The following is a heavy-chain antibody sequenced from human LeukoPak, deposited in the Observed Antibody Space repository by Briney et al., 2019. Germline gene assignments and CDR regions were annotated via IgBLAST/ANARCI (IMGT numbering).Heavy chain of an antibody. J-gene: IGHJ4*02. D-gene: IGHD3-10*01. CDR1: GFTFSNYW. Sequence: GSLRLSCAASGFTFSNYWMSWVRQAPGKGLEWVANIKEDGSEKYYVDSVKGRFTISRDNAKNSLYLQMNSLRAEDTAVYYCARTIRGYWGQGTLVTVSS. CDR3: ARTIRGY. V-gene: IGHV3-7*02. CDR2: IKEDGSEK.